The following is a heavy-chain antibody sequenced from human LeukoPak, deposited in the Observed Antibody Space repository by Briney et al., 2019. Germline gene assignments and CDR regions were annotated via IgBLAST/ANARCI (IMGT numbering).Heavy chain of an antibody. CDR1: GFTFSSYG. CDR3: AKDQRVVVVAATLWGPLQH. D-gene: IGHD2-15*01. CDR2: ISYDGSNK. V-gene: IGHV3-30*18. Sequence: PGGSLRLSCAASGFTFSSYGMHWVRQAPGKGLEWVAVISYDGSNKYYADSVKGRFTISRDNSKNTLYLQMNSLRAEDTAVYYCAKDQRVVVVAATLWGPLQHWGQGTLVTVSS. J-gene: IGHJ1*01.